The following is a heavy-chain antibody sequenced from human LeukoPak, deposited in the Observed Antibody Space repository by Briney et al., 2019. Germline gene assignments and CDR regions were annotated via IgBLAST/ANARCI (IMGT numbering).Heavy chain of an antibody. D-gene: IGHD5-18*01. Sequence: SETLSLTCAVYGGSFSGYYWSWIRQPPGKGLEWIGEINHSGSTNYNPSLKSRVTISVDTSKNQFSLKLSSVTAADTAVYYCARHYGYVDYWGQGTLVTVSS. CDR2: INHSGST. J-gene: IGHJ4*02. V-gene: IGHV4-34*01. CDR1: GGSFSGYY. CDR3: ARHYGYVDY.